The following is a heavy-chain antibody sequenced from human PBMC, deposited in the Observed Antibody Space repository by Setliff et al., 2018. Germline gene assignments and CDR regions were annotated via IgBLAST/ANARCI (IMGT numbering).Heavy chain of an antibody. V-gene: IGHV4-59*01. Sequence: PSETLSLTCNVSGGSISSYSWSWIRQAPGKGLEWIGYLYYSGNTNYNPSLKSRVTISGDTSQNYFSLKLTSVTEADTAVYYCARGPPGYYYYMNAWGQGTTVTVSS. J-gene: IGHJ6*03. CDR2: LYYSGNT. CDR1: GGSISSYS. CDR3: ARGPPGYYYYMNA.